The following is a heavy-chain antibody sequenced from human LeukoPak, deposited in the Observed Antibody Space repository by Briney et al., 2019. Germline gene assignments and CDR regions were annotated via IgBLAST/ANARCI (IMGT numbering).Heavy chain of an antibody. CDR3: AKDISPLGYSGYDSYFDY. Sequence: PGRSLRLSCAASGFTFDDYAMHWVRQAPGKGLEWVSGISWNSGSIGYADSVRGRFTISRDNAKNSLYLQMNSLRAEDTALYYCAKDISPLGYSGYDSYFDYWGQGTLVTVSS. CDR1: GFTFDDYA. D-gene: IGHD5-12*01. J-gene: IGHJ4*02. CDR2: ISWNSGSI. V-gene: IGHV3-9*01.